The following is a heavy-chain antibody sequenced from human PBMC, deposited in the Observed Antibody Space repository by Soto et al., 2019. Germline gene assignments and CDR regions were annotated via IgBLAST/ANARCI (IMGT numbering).Heavy chain of an antibody. V-gene: IGHV3-66*01. CDR3: ARRKDFWSGYYTEDY. J-gene: IGHJ4*02. D-gene: IGHD3-3*01. Sequence: GGSLRLSCAASGFTVSSNYMSWVRQAPGKGLEWVSVIYSGGSTYYADSVKGRFTISRDNSKNTLYLQMNSLRAEDTAVYYCARRKDFWSGYYTEDYWGQGTLVTVSS. CDR2: IYSGGST. CDR1: GFTVSSNY.